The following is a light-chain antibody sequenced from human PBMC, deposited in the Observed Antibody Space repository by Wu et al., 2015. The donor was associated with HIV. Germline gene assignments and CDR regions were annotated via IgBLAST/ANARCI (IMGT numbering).Light chain of an antibody. J-gene: IGKJ4*01. Sequence: IQMTQSPSSLSASVGDGVTITCRASRTITTYLNWYQQRPGKAPKLLIYSASSLQSGVPSRFSGSGSGTDFTLNISSLQSEDSATYFCQQSYSTPPTFGGGTRVEIK. CDR1: RTITTY. CDR3: QQSYSTPPT. CDR2: SAS. V-gene: IGKV1-39*01.